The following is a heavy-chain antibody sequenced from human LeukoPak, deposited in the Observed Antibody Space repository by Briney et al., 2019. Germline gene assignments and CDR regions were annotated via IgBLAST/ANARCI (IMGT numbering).Heavy chain of an antibody. V-gene: IGHV6-1*01. Sequence: SQTLSLTCAISGDSVSSNSAAWNWIRQSPSRGLEWLGRTYYRSKWYNDYAVPVKSRITINPDTSKNQFSLQLNSVTPEDTAVYYCARDRYGGVVWDSSSDNWFDPWGQGTLVTVSS. CDR1: GDSVSSNSAA. J-gene: IGHJ5*02. D-gene: IGHD6-13*01. CDR3: ARDRYGGVVWDSSSDNWFDP. CDR2: TYYRSKWYN.